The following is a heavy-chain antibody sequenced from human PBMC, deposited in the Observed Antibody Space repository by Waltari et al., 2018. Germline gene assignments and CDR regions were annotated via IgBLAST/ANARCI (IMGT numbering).Heavy chain of an antibody. V-gene: IGHV3-30*01. D-gene: IGHD3-3*01. Sequence: QVQLVESGGGVVQPERSLRLSCVVSGFTFSNYAMHWVRQAPGKGLEWVAVISFDDNNKYYADSVKGRFTISRDNSRSTLYLEMNSLRIDDTAVYYCAALKNFCSDVTWGQGTLVTVSS. CDR1: GFTFSNYA. CDR2: ISFDDNNK. CDR3: AALKNFCSDVT. J-gene: IGHJ4*02.